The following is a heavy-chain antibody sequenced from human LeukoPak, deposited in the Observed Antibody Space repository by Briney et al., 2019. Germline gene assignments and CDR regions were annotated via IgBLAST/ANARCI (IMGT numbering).Heavy chain of an antibody. V-gene: IGHV3-21*01. CDR3: ARTYYDILTGYNPYFDY. D-gene: IGHD3-9*01. J-gene: IGHJ4*02. CDR2: ITSSSTSM. CDR1: GFTFTTYS. Sequence: GGSLRLSCAASGFTFTTYSMNWVRQAPGKGLEWVSSITSSSTSMYYADSVKGRFTISRDNAKNSLYLQMISLRAEDTAVYYCARTYYDILTGYNPYFDYWGQGTLVTVPS.